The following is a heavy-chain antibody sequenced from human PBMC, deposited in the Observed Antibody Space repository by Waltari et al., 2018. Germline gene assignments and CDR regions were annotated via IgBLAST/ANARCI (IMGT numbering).Heavy chain of an antibody. CDR1: GYSISSGYY. V-gene: IGHV4-38-2*02. J-gene: IGHJ6*04. CDR2: IYHSGST. CDR3: RTVGSGSYAGMDV. D-gene: IGHD3-10*01. Sequence: QVQLQESGPGLVKPSETLSLTCTVSGYSISSGYYWGWIRQPPGKGLEWIGSIYHSGSTYYNPSLKSRVTISVDTSKNQFSLKLSSVTAADTAVYYCRTVGSGSYAGMDVWGKGTTVTISS.